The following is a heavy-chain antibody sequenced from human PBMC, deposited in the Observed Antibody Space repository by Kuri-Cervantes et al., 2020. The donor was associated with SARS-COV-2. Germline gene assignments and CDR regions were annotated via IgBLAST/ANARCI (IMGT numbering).Heavy chain of an antibody. D-gene: IGHD3-3*01. J-gene: IGHJ4*02. V-gene: IGHV3-21*01. Sequence: GGSLRLSCAASGSSFSDYGMSWVRQAPGKGLEWVSSISSSSSYIYYADSVKGRFTISRDNAKNSLYLQMNSLRAEDTAVYYCATGVNHGGLTIFGVVIPPFDYWGQGTLVTVSS. CDR2: ISSSSSYI. CDR3: ATGVNHGGLTIFGVVIPPFDY. CDR1: GSSFSDYG.